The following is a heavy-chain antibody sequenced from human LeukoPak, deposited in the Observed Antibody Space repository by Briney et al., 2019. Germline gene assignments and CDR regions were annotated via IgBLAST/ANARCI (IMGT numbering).Heavy chain of an antibody. D-gene: IGHD2-8*02. J-gene: IGHJ3*02. CDR2: TYYRSKQYN. CDR1: GDSFSSNSAA. Sequence: SQTLSLTCALSGDSFSSNSAAWHWLRQSPSRGREWLGRTYYRSKQYNDYAVSVKSRITIIPNTSKNQFTLQPNSVTPEDTAVYYCARDVAVLGAFDIWGQGTMVTVSS. V-gene: IGHV6-1*01. CDR3: ARDVAVLGAFDI.